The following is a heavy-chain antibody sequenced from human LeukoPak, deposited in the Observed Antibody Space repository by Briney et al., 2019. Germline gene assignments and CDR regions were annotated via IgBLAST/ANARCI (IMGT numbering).Heavy chain of an antibody. CDR3: AKDPRGAVDY. J-gene: IGHJ4*02. CDR2: ISGSGGST. CDR1: GFTVSNYA. V-gene: IGHV3-23*01. Sequence: PGGSLRLSCAASGFTVSNYALSWVRQAPGKGLEWVSAISGSGGSTYYADSVKGRFTISRDNSKNTLYLQMNSLRAEDTAVYYCAKDPRGAVDYWGQGTLVTVSS. D-gene: IGHD4/OR15-4a*01.